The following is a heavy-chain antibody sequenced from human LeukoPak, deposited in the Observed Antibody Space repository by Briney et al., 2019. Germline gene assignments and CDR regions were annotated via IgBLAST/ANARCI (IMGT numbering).Heavy chain of an antibody. CDR3: ARHPFTISGVVIISTTNFDF. D-gene: IGHD3-3*01. V-gene: IGHV4-39*01. CDR2: IKYIGTS. J-gene: IGHJ4*02. Sequence: SETLSLTCSLSGVSLSSSSYYWGWLRPPPGKGLEWIGTIKYIGTSYYNPSLKRRVTITVDTSKTQISLRFTSVTAAATAVYYCARHPFTISGVVIISTTNFDFWGQGTLVTVSS. CDR1: GVSLSSSSYY.